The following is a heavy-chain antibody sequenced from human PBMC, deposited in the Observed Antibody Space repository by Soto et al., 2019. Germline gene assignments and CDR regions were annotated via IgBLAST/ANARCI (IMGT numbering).Heavy chain of an antibody. V-gene: IGHV3-33*01. J-gene: IGHJ6*02. D-gene: IGHD6-6*01. CDR3: ARGIAARTSGHYYGMDV. Sequence: GGSPRLSCAASGFTFSTYGMVWVRQAPGKGLEWVADIWFDGSYKYYGDSVKGRFTISRDNSKNTLYLQMDRLRAEDTAVYYCARGIAARTSGHYYGMDVWGQGTTVTVSS. CDR1: GFTFSTYG. CDR2: IWFDGSYK.